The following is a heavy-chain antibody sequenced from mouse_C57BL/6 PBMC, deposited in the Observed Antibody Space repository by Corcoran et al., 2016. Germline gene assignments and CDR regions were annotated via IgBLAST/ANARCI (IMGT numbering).Heavy chain of an antibody. D-gene: IGHD3-2*02. Sequence: EVQLQQSGPELVKPGASVKIPCKASGYTFTDYNMEWVKQSHGKSLEWIGDINPNNGGTIYNQKFKGKATLTVDKSSSTAYMELRSLTSEDTAVYYCARRGAQAPWFSYWGQGTLVTVSA. CDR3: ARRGAQAPWFSY. CDR2: INPNNGGT. J-gene: IGHJ3*01. V-gene: IGHV1-18*01. CDR1: GYTFTDYN.